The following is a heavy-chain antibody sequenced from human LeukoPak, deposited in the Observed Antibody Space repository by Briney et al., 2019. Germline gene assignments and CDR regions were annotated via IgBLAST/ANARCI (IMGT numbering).Heavy chain of an antibody. D-gene: IGHD3-22*01. CDR1: GGTFSSYA. J-gene: IGHJ6*03. CDR3: AIAPPYYYDSSGYLFDYYYMDV. CDR2: VIPIFGTA. Sequence: ASVRVSCKASGGTFSSYAISWVRQAPGQGLEWMGGVIPIFGTANYAQKFQGRVTITTDESTSTAYMELSSLRSEDTAVYYCAIAPPYYYDSSGYLFDYYYMDVWGKGTTVTVSS. V-gene: IGHV1-69*05.